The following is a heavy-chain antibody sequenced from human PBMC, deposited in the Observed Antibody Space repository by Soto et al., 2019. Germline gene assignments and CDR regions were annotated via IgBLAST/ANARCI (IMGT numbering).Heavy chain of an antibody. J-gene: IGHJ4*02. D-gene: IGHD3-10*01. CDR2: IYYSGST. CDR3: VRIKGGITMVRGVPCYFDY. Sequence: SETLSLTCTVSGGSISSSSYYWGWIRQPPGKGLEWIGSIYYSGSTYYNPSLKSRVTISVDTSKNQFSLKLSSVTAADTAVYYCVRIKGGITMVRGVPCYFDYWGQGTLVTVSS. CDR1: GGSISSSSYY. V-gene: IGHV4-39*01.